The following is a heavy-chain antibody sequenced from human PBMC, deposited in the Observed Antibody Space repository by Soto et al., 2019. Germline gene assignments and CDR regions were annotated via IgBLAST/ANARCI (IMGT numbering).Heavy chain of an antibody. CDR2: IIPIFGTA. J-gene: IGHJ6*02. V-gene: IGHV1-69*13. CDR1: GGTFSSYA. Sequence: VASVKVSCKASGGTFSSYAISWVRQAPGQGLEWMGGIIPIFGTANYAQKFQGRVTITADESTSTAYMELSSLRSEDTAVYYCARSIMITFGGVIVNYYYGMDVWGQGTTVTVSS. D-gene: IGHD3-16*02. CDR3: ARSIMITFGGVIVNYYYGMDV.